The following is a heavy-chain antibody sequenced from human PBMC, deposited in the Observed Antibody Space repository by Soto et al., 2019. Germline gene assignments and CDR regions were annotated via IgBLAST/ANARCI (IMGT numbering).Heavy chain of an antibody. D-gene: IGHD6-19*01. J-gene: IGHJ4*02. CDR1: GFTFSSYG. CDR2: ISGSGGSK. Sequence: EVQQLESGGDLVQPGGSLRLSCAASGFTFSSYGMSWVRQAPGKGLEWVSAISGSGGSKYNADSVKGRFTISRDNSKNTLYLQMNSLRAEDTAVYYCAKNEGYSSGWYLDWGQGTLVTVSS. V-gene: IGHV3-23*01. CDR3: AKNEGYSSGWYLD.